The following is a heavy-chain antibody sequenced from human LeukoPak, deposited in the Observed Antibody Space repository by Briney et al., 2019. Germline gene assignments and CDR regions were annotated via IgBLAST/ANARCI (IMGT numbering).Heavy chain of an antibody. CDR2: IYSGGST. Sequence: GGSLRLSCAASGFTVSSNYMSWVRQAPGKGLEWVSVIYSGGSTYYADSVKGRFTISRDNSKNTLYLQMNSLRAEDTAVYYCAKEEDCSSTSCFDYYYYYMDVWGKGTTVTVSS. J-gene: IGHJ6*03. CDR1: GFTVSSNY. D-gene: IGHD2-2*01. V-gene: IGHV3-53*01. CDR3: AKEEDCSSTSCFDYYYYYMDV.